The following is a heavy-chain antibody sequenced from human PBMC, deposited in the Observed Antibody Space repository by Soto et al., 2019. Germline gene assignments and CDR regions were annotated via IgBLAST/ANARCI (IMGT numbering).Heavy chain of an antibody. CDR2: ISYDGSNK. Sequence: GGSLRLSCAASGFTFSSYGMHWVRQAPGKGLEWVAVISYDGSNKYYADSVKGRFTISRDNSKNTLYLQMNSLRAEDTAVYYCAKDLGSEWLVPQFDPWGQGTLVTVSS. V-gene: IGHV3-30*18. CDR1: GFTFSSYG. D-gene: IGHD6-19*01. J-gene: IGHJ5*02. CDR3: AKDLGSEWLVPQFDP.